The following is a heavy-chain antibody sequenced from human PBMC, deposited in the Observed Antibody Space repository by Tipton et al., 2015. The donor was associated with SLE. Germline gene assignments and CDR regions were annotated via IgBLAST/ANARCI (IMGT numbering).Heavy chain of an antibody. D-gene: IGHD6-13*01. J-gene: IGHJ4*02. Sequence: QLVQSGPEVKKPGSSVKVSCKASGGTFSSYAISWVRQAPGQGLEWMGGIIPIFGTANYAQKFQGRVTITTDESTSTAYMELSSLRSDDTAVYYCARVYIAALYYFDYWGQGTLVTVSS. CDR2: IIPIFGTA. CDR3: ARVYIAALYYFDY. V-gene: IGHV1-69*05. CDR1: GGTFSSYA.